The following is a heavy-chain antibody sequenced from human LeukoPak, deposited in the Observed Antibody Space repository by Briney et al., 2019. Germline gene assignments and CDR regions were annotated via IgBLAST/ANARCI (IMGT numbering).Heavy chain of an antibody. CDR1: GFTFNNGW. CDR3: TTDGGMYNWNDVVY. V-gene: IGHV3-15*01. D-gene: IGHD1-1*01. CDR2: IKSKTDGGTT. J-gene: IGHJ4*02. Sequence: GGPLRLSCAASGFTFNNGWMSWVRQAPGKGLEWVGRIKSKTDGGTTDYAAPVKGRFTISRDDSKNTLFLQMNSLKTEDTAVYYCTTDGGMYNWNDVVYWGQGTLVTVSS.